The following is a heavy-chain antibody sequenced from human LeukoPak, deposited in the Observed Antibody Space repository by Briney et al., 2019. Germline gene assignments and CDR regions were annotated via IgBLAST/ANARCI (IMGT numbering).Heavy chain of an antibody. CDR2: VIPIFGTA. J-gene: IGHJ6*03. V-gene: IGHV1-69*05. D-gene: IGHD2-2*01. Sequence: SVKVSCKASGGTFSSYAISWVRQAPGQGLEWMGGVIPIFGTANYAQKFQGRVTITTDESTSTAYMELSSLRSEDTAVYYCAIGVVVPAAIDYYYYMDVWGKGTTVTVSS. CDR3: AIGVVVPAAIDYYYYMDV. CDR1: GGTFSSYA.